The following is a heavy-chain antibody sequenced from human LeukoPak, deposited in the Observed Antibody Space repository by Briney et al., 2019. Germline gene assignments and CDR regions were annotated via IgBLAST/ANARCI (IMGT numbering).Heavy chain of an antibody. J-gene: IGHJ4*02. CDR2: INSDSIYI. D-gene: IGHD1-26*01. Sequence: GGSLRLSCAASGFTFSGHDMNWVRQAPGKGLEWVSYINSDSIYIFYADSVKGRSTISRDYAKNSLYLQMNSLTAEDTAVYYCARGSREHGLDSWGQGTLVTVSS. V-gene: IGHV3-21*01. CDR3: ARGSREHGLDS. CDR1: GFTFSGHD.